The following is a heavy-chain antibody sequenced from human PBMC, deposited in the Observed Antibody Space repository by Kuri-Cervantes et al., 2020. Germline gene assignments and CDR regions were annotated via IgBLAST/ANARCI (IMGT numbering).Heavy chain of an antibody. CDR1: GGSFSGYY. J-gene: IGHJ4*02. CDR3: ARNPDFDSSGF. CDR2: IYYSGST. D-gene: IGHD3-22*01. V-gene: IGHV4-34*01. Sequence: SDILSLTCAVYGGSFSGYYWRWIRQPPGKGLEWIGSIYYSGSTNYNPSLKSRVTISVDTSKTQFSLKLDSVTAADTAVYYCARNPDFDSSGFWGQGTLVTVSS.